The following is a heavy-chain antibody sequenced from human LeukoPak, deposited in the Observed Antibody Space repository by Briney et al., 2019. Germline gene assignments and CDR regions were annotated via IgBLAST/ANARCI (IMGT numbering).Heavy chain of an antibody. V-gene: IGHV4-34*01. CDR2: INHSGST. Sequence: SETLSLTCAVYGGSFSGYYWSWIRQPPGKGLEWIGEINHSGSTNYNPSLKSRVTISLDKSENQFSLNLTSVTAADTAVYYCARASHWNQLHYFDYWGQGTLVTVSS. D-gene: IGHD1-1*01. J-gene: IGHJ4*02. CDR3: ARASHWNQLHYFDY. CDR1: GGSFSGYY.